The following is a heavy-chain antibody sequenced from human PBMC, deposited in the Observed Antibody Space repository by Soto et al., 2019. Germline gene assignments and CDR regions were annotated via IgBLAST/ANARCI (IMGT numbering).Heavy chain of an antibody. D-gene: IGHD6-6*01. V-gene: IGHV3-23*01. CDR1: GFTFRSYA. CDR3: AKGSASSRPYYFDY. Sequence: PGGSLTLSCAASGFTFRSYAMSWVRQAPGKGLEWVSAISDTGGSTYYADSVKGRFTISRDNSKNTLLLQMNSLRAEDTAVYYCAKGSASSRPYYFDYWGHRILVTVSS. CDR2: ISDTGGST. J-gene: IGHJ4*01.